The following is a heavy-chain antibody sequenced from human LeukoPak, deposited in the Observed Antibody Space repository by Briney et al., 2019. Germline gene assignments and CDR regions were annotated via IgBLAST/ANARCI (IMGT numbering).Heavy chain of an antibody. CDR2: ISSDGGNT. Sequence: PGGSLRLSCAASGFTFSTYAMHWVRQAPGKGLEYISSISSDGGNTYYADSVKGRFTISRDNSMNTLYLQMGRLRAEDMAVYYCARSNNIVGATYFDYWGQGTLVTVSS. V-gene: IGHV3-64*02. CDR1: GFTFSTYA. D-gene: IGHD1-26*01. CDR3: ARSNNIVGATYFDY. J-gene: IGHJ4*02.